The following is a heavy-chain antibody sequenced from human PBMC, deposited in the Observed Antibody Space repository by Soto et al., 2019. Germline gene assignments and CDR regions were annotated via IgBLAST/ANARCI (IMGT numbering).Heavy chain of an antibody. CDR2: INPSGGST. J-gene: IGHJ6*02. V-gene: IGHV1-46*01. CDR3: ARYYYGMDV. Sequence: GASVKVSCKASGYTFTSYYMHWVRQAPGQGLEWMGIINPSGGSTSYAQKFQGRVTMTRDTSTSTVYMELSSLRSEDKAVDYSARYYYGMDVWGQGTTVTVSS. CDR1: GYTFTSYY.